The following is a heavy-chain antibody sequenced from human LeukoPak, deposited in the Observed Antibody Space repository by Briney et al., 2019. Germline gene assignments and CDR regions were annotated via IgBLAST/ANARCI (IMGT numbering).Heavy chain of an antibody. D-gene: IGHD3-10*01. CDR3: ARDIHYFQSDY. Sequence: GGSLRLSCAASGFTFSNYWMIWVRQAPGKGLEWVASIKQDGREKQYVGSVRGRFTISRDNAKNVLDLQMNSLTAEDTAVYNCARDIHYFQSDYWGQGTLVTVSS. V-gene: IGHV3-7*01. CDR1: GFTFSNYW. J-gene: IGHJ4*02. CDR2: IKQDGREK.